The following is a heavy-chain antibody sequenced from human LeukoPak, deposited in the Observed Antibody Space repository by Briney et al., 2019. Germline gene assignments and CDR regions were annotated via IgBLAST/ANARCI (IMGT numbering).Heavy chain of an antibody. D-gene: IGHD4-17*01. CDR3: ARSSYGGNRYYYYGMDV. V-gene: IGHV4-34*01. Sequence: SETLPLTCAVYGGSFSGYYWSWIRQPPGRGLEWIGEINHSGSTNYNPSLKSRVTISVETSKNQFSLKLSSVTAADTAVYYCARSSYGGNRYYYYGMDVWGQGTTVTVSS. J-gene: IGHJ6*02. CDR1: GGSFSGYY. CDR2: INHSGST.